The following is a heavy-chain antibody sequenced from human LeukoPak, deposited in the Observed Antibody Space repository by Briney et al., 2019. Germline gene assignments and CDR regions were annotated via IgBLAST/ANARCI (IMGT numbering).Heavy chain of an antibody. Sequence: GGSLRLSCAASGFTFDDYGMSWVRQAPGKGLEWVSGINWNGGSTGYTDSVKGRFTISRDNAKNSLYLQMNSLRAEDTALYYCARGYCSSTSCYFDYWGQGTLVTVSS. D-gene: IGHD2-2*01. CDR3: ARGYCSSTSCYFDY. CDR1: GFTFDDYG. V-gene: IGHV3-20*04. J-gene: IGHJ4*02. CDR2: INWNGGST.